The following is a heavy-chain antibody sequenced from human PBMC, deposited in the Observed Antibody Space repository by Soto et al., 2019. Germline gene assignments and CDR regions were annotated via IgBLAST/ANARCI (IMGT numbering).Heavy chain of an antibody. V-gene: IGHV3-21*01. Sequence: VQLVESGGGLVKPGGSLRLSCAASGFPFSTYTMNWVRQAPGKGLEWVASIDSSISFIYYADSVKGRFTISRDDAKKSLYLQMNSLRAEDTAVYYCARDQPHDYYYDSSGYWRGAFDFWGQGRLVT. J-gene: IGHJ3*01. CDR3: ARDQPHDYYYDSSGYWRGAFDF. CDR2: IDSSISFI. CDR1: GFPFSTYT. D-gene: IGHD3-22*01.